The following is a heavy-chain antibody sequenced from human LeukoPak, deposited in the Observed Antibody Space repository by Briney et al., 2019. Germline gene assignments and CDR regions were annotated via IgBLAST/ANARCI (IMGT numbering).Heavy chain of an antibody. CDR2: INWSGST. J-gene: IGHJ2*01. Sequence: SETLSLTCTFSGLGLGHLSYYWGWIRQPPGKRLEWIGSINWSGSTTYNSSLKSRVSLSIDMYKNQVSLRLTSATAADTAVYYCWRLDDRDFGDRVYLDLWGRGTLVTVSS. CDR1: GLGLGHLSYY. CDR3: WRLDDRDFGDRVYLDL. V-gene: IGHV4-39*01. D-gene: IGHD4-17*01.